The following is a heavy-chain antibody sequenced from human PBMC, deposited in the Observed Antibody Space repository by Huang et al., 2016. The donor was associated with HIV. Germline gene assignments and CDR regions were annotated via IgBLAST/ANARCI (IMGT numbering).Heavy chain of an antibody. CDR2: MTGRGSSS. CDR3: AKADSGAAAGSLVDY. J-gene: IGHJ4*02. Sequence: EVQLLESGGGLVQPGGSLRLSCAAFGFTFSSYARSWVRQARGKGLGWVSSMTGRGSSSDYADSVKGRFTISRDNSKNTLYLQMNSLRAEDTAIYYCAKADSGAAAGSLVDYWGQGTLVTVSS. V-gene: IGHV3-23*01. CDR1: GFTFSSYA. D-gene: IGHD6-13*01.